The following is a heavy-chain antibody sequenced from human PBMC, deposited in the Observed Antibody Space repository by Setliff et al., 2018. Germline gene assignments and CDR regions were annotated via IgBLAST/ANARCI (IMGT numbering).Heavy chain of an antibody. D-gene: IGHD3-10*01. CDR2: INHSGST. CDR1: GGSFSGYY. J-gene: IGHJ6*02. CDR3: ARDHAYGSRFYYYYYGMDV. Sequence: LSLTCAVYGGSFSGYYWSWIRQPPGKGLEWIGEINHSGSTNYNPSLKSRVTISVDTSKNQFSLKLSSVTAADTAVYYCARDHAYGSRFYYYYYGMDVWGQGTTVTVSS. V-gene: IGHV4-34*01.